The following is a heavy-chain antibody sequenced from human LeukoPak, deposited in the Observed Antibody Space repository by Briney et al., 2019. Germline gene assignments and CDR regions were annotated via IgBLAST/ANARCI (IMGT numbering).Heavy chain of an antibody. CDR2: IIPIFGTA. D-gene: IGHD3-10*01. Sequence: SVKVSCKASGGTFISYAISWVRQAPGQGLEWMGGIIPIFGTANYAQKFQGRVTITADESTSTAYMELSSLRSEDTAVYYCARDRELRYYYYGMDVWGQGTTVTVSS. CDR3: ARDRELRYYYYGMDV. J-gene: IGHJ6*02. V-gene: IGHV1-69*13. CDR1: GGTFISYA.